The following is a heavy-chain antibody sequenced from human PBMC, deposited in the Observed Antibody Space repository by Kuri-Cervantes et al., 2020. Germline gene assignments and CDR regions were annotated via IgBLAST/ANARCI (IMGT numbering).Heavy chain of an antibody. CDR3: ASTSQSRDY. J-gene: IGHJ4*02. Sequence: ASVKVSCKASGYTFTNYDINWVRQATGQGLEWMGWMSPNSGNTGYAQKFQGRVTITADESTSTAYMELSSLRSEDTAVYYCASTSQSRDYWGQGTLVTVSS. CDR2: MSPNSGNT. V-gene: IGHV1-8*01. CDR1: GYTFTNYD. D-gene: IGHD2-2*01.